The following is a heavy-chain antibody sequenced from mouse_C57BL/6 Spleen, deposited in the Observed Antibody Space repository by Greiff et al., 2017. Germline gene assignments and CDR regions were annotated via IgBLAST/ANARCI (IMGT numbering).Heavy chain of an antibody. V-gene: IGHV1-82*01. J-gene: IGHJ4*01. CDR2: IYPGDGDT. D-gene: IGHD2-12*01. CDR3: ARSYDDYAMDY. CDR1: GYAFSSSW. Sequence: QVQLKESGPELVKPGASVKISCKASGYAFSSSWMNWVKQRPGKGLEWIGRIYPGDGDTNYNGKFKGKATLTADKSSSTAYMQLSSLTSEDSAVYCCARSYDDYAMDYWGQGTSVTVSS.